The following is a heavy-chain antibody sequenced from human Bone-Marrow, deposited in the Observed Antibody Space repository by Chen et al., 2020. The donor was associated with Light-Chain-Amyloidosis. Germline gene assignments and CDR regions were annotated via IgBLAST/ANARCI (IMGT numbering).Heavy chain of an antibody. Sequence: EVQLVESGGGLLQRGGSLRLSCAASGFAFSSYAMSWVRQAPGKGLEWVSTIRGSGGSSYYGDSMKGRITISRDNSKNALFLQMNSLRAEDTAVYYCAKDISYDDILPGYPADAFDIWGQGTMVTVSS. CDR1: GFAFSSYA. V-gene: IGHV3-23*04. D-gene: IGHD3-9*01. CDR3: AKDISYDDILPGYPADAFDI. J-gene: IGHJ3*02. CDR2: IRGSGGSS.